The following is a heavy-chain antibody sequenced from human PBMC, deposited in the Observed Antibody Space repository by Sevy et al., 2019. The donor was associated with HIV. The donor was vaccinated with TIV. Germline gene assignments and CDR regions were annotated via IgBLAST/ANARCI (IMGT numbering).Heavy chain of an antibody. CDR2: ISSDGDNT. CDR1: EFTFNDYA. D-gene: IGHD2-15*01. J-gene: IGHJ5*02. V-gene: IGHV3-30-3*01. CDR3: VREGAPYRNIRYCSGNNCFYNWFDP. Sequence: GGSLRLSCAASEFTFNDYALHWVRQAPGKGLEWVAIISSDGDNTYYADTVKGRFTISRDNSKNTVYLQMNGLRAEDTAFYYCVREGAPYRNIRYCSGNNCFYNWFDPWGQGTLVTVSS.